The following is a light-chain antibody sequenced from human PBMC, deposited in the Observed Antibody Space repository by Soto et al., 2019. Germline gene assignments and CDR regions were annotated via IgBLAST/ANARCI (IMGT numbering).Light chain of an antibody. Sequence: EIVMTQSPATLSVSPGERATLSCRASQSVSSNLARYQQKPGQAPSLLIYGSSTRATGIPARFSGIGSGTEFTLTISSLQSEDFAVYYCQQYNNWPPKYTFGQGTKLEIK. J-gene: IGKJ2*01. V-gene: IGKV3-15*01. CDR1: QSVSSN. CDR3: QQYNNWPPKYT. CDR2: GSS.